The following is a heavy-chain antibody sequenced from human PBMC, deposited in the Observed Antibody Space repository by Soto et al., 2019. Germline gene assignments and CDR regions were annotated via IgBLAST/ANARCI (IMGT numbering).Heavy chain of an antibody. J-gene: IGHJ5*02. V-gene: IGHV4-39*01. CDR1: GDSMTSSSYY. CDR2: IYYSERTSYNSGST. Sequence: SETLSLTCTVSGDSMTSSSYYWGWIRQPPGKGLEWIGSIYYSERTSYNSGSTYYSPSLKRRVTISGDTSKSQFSLKLSSVTAADTAVYYCARHTRNQFDPWGQGTLVTVSS. CDR3: ARHTRNQFDP.